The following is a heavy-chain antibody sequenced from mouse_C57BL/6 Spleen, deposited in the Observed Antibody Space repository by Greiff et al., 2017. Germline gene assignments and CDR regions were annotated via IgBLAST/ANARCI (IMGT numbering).Heavy chain of an antibody. D-gene: IGHD4-1*01. CDR3: ARDTGDCDY. J-gene: IGHJ2*01. V-gene: IGHV3-6*01. CDR2: ISYDGSN. Sequence: EVQLQQSGPGLVKPSQSLSLTCSVTGYSITSGYYWNWIRQFPGNQLEWMGYISYDGSNNSNPSLKNRISITRDTSTNQSFLTLNSLTTEDTATYYCARDTGDCDYGGQGTTLTVSS. CDR1: GYSITSGYY.